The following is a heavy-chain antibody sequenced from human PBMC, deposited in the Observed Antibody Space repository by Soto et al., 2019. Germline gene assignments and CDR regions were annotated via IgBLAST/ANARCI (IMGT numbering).Heavy chain of an antibody. CDR3: ARTAYGDYLDN. CDR1: GGSIRGYY. CDR2: VYSSGST. Sequence: QVQLQESGPRLVKPSETLSLTCTVSGGSIRGYYGSWIRQPPGKGIEWIGYVYSSGSTNYSPPLKSRVTISVDKSKDHSSLKLGSVTAADTAVYYWARTAYGDYLDNWGQGTLVTVSS. V-gene: IGHV4-59*08. D-gene: IGHD4-17*01. J-gene: IGHJ4*02.